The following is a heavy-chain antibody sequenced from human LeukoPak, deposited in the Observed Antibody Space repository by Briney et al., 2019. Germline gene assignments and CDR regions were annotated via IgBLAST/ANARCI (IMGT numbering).Heavy chain of an antibody. Sequence: GGSLRLSCAASGFTFDDYTMHWVRQAPGKGLEWVSLISWDGGSTYYADSVKGRFTISRDNSKNTLYLQMKSLTAEDTAIYYCVSGGDYHVRLCTYWGQGTLVTVSS. CDR2: ISWDGGST. CDR3: VSGGDYHVRLCTY. D-gene: IGHD4-17*01. V-gene: IGHV3-43*01. J-gene: IGHJ4*01. CDR1: GFTFDDYT.